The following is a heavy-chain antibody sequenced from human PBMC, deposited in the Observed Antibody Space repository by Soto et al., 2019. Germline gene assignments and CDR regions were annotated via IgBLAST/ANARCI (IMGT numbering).Heavy chain of an antibody. V-gene: IGHV1-18*01. D-gene: IGHD1-1*01. CDR3: ARVWVGTTFAYYYGMDV. J-gene: IGHJ6*02. Sequence: QCQLVQSGAEVKKPGASVKVSCKASGYTFTTYGINWVRQAPGQGLEWMGWVSAYNGNTNYAQKLQGRVTMTTDTSTSTAYMELRSLRSDDTAVYYCARVWVGTTFAYYYGMDVWGQGTTVTVSS. CDR1: GYTFTTYG. CDR2: VSAYNGNT.